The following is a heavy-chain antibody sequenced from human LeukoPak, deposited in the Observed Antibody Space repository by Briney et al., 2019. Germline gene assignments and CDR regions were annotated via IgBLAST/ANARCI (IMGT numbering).Heavy chain of an antibody. V-gene: IGHV3-23*01. J-gene: IGHJ4*02. CDR3: AKDDDGRHHGVDH. Sequence: GGSLRLSCAASGFTVSSYAMTWVRQAPGKGLEWVSTIGYSAGDTCYADSVKGRFTISRDNSMNTLYLQMSSLRADDTALYYCAKDDDGRHHGVDHWGRGTLVTVSS. D-gene: IGHD4-17*01. CDR2: IGYSAGDT. CDR1: GFTVSSYA.